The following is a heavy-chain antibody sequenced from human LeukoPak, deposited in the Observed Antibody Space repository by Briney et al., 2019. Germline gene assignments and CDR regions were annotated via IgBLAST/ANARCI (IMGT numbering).Heavy chain of an antibody. CDR2: INHSGST. V-gene: IGHV4-34*01. CDR1: GGSISSYY. CDR3: ARAGIAAAGTHEFDY. D-gene: IGHD6-13*01. Sequence: SETLSLTCTVSGGSISSYYWSWIRQPPGKGLEWIGEINHSGSTNYNPSLKSRVTISVDTSKNQFSLKLSSVTAADTAVYYCARAGIAAAGTHEFDYWGQGTLVTVSS. J-gene: IGHJ4*02.